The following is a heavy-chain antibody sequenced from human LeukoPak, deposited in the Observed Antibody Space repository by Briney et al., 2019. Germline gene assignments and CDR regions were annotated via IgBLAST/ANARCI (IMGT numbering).Heavy chain of an antibody. CDR2: INNSGGTR. V-gene: IGHV3-11*01. J-gene: IGHJ3*02. D-gene: IGHD5-12*01. Sequence: PGGSLRLSCAASGFIFSDYAMSWIRQAPGKGLEWILCINNSGGTRYYADSVKGRFTISRDNAKNSLYLQMNSLRAEDTAVYYCAKDGDGDIDIWGQGTMVTVSS. CDR3: AKDGDGDIDI. CDR1: GFIFSDYA.